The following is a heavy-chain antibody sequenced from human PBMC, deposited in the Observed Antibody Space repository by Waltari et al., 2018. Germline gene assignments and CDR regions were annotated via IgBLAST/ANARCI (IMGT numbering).Heavy chain of an antibody. V-gene: IGHV3-7*01. CDR2: LKQEGSEK. Sequence: EVQLVESGGGLVQPGGSLRLSCAASGFTFSRYWTSWVCQAPGEGLGWVANLKQEGSEKYYVDSVKGRFTISRDNAKNSLFLQMNSLRAEDTAVYYCASRYYFDYWGLGTLVTVSS. CDR3: ASRYYFDY. J-gene: IGHJ4*02. CDR1: GFTFSRYW.